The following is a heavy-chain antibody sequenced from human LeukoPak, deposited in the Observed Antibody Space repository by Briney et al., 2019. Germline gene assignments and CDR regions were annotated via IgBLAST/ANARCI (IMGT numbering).Heavy chain of an antibody. D-gene: IGHD2-15*01. CDR3: AKSKEDCCGSFDP. CDR1: GFAFSSYG. Sequence: GGSLRLSCAASGFAFSSYGMSWVRQAPGKGLEWVSAISGSGGSTYYADSVRGRFTISRDISKNTLYLQMNSLRVEDTAVYYCAKSKEDCCGSFDPWGQGTLVTVSS. CDR2: ISGSGGST. J-gene: IGHJ5*02. V-gene: IGHV3-23*01.